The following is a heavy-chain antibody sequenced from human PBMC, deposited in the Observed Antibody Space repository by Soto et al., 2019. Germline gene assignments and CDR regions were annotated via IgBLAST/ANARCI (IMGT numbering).Heavy chain of an antibody. D-gene: IGHD4-17*01. J-gene: IGHJ6*03. V-gene: IGHV1-69*02. CDR1: GGTFSSYT. Sequence: QVQLVQSGAEVKKPGSSVKVSCKASGGTFSSYTISWVRQAPGQGLEWMGRIIPILGIANYAQKFQGRVTITADKSTSTAYMELRILRYEDTAVYYCARGGYGDDVTYYYYYYMDVWGKGTTVTFSS. CDR3: ARGGYGDDVTYYYYYYMDV. CDR2: IIPILGIA.